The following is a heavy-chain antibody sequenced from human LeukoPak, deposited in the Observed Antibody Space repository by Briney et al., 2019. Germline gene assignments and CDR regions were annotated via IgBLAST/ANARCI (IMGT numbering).Heavy chain of an antibody. Sequence: PSETLSLTCAVYGGTFSGYYWSWIRQPPGKGLEWIGEINHSGSTNYNPSLKSRVTISVDTSKNQFSLKLSSVTAADTAVYYCARRSRVGATLRGHDAFDIWGQGTMVTVSS. V-gene: IGHV4-34*01. D-gene: IGHD1-26*01. CDR1: GGTFSGYY. J-gene: IGHJ3*02. CDR2: INHSGST. CDR3: ARRSRVGATLRGHDAFDI.